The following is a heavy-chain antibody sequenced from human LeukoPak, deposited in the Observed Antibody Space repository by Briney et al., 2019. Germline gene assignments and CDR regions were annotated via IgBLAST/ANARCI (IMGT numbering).Heavy chain of an antibody. J-gene: IGHJ4*02. V-gene: IGHV4-59*01. D-gene: IGHD1-26*01. CDR1: GGSIATYY. CDR2: VFHTGST. Sequence: PSETLSLTCTVSGGSIATYYWNWIRQPPGKVLEWIGYVFHTGSTNYNPSLRSRVTISVDTSKNQFSLKLSSVTAADTAVYYCARDRGSQPFIDYWGQGTLVTVSS. CDR3: ARDRGSQPFIDY.